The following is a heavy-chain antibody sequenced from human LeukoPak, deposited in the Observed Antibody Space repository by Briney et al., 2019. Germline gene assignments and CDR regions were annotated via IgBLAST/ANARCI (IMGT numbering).Heavy chain of an antibody. CDR3: ARESGYFDY. CDR2: ISSSSSYI. D-gene: IGHD3-3*01. Sequence: GGSLRLSCVASIFMFSDYIMNWVRQAPRKGLEWVSSISSSSSYIYYADSVKGRFTISRDNAKNSLYLQMNSLRAEDTAVYYCARESGYFDYWGQGTLVTVSS. V-gene: IGHV3-21*01. CDR1: IFMFSDYI. J-gene: IGHJ4*02.